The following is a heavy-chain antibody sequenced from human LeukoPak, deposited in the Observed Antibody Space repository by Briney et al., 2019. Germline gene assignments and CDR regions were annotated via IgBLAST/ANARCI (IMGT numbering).Heavy chain of an antibody. D-gene: IGHD6-19*01. CDR3: ARVGYSSGWYFDY. CDR2: ISSTSSYI. V-gene: IGHV3-21*01. CDR1: GITFRSNS. J-gene: IGHJ4*02. Sequence: GGSLRLSCTASGITFRSNSMNWVRQAPGKGLEWVSSISSTSSYIYYADSVKGRFTISRDNAQKSLYLQMNSLRAEDTAVYYCARVGYSSGWYFDYWGQGTLVTVSS.